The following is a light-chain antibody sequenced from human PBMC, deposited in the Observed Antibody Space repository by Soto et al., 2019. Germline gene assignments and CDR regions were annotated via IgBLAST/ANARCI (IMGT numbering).Light chain of an antibody. CDR1: ETIIDY. CDR2: SAS. V-gene: IGKV1-39*01. Sequence: DIQLSQSPSSLSASVGDRVTITCRASETIIDYLNWYQQQPGKAPQLLIYSASTLQDGVPSRFRGSGSGTHFTLTISSLQPEDFATYYCQQSFSAPRTFGQGTRLQT. J-gene: IGKJ2*01. CDR3: QQSFSAPRT.